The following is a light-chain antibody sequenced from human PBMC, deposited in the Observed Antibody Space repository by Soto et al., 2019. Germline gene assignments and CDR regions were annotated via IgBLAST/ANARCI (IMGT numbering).Light chain of an antibody. V-gene: IGKV3-20*01. Sequence: ESVLTQSPGTLSLSPGERATLSCRASQTVNSRYLTWYQHKPGQAPRLLIYGASIRATGIPDRFSGNRSGADFSLTITRLEPEDSAVYYCQQFDDSRPAFTFGQGTKLEI. J-gene: IGKJ2*01. CDR3: QQFDDSRPAFT. CDR1: QTVNSRY. CDR2: GAS.